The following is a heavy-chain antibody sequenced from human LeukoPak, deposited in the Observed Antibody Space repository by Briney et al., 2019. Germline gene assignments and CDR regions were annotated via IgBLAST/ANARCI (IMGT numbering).Heavy chain of an antibody. CDR1: GGSISSGGYY. V-gene: IGHV4-30-2*01. Sequence: SETLSLTCTVSGGSISSGGYYWSWIRQPPGKGLEWIGYIYHSGSTYYNPSLKSRVTISVDRSKNQFSLKLSSVTAADTAVYYCARATAPINYDFWSGYLVESYFDYWGQGTLVTVSS. J-gene: IGHJ4*02. D-gene: IGHD3-3*01. CDR2: IYHSGST. CDR3: ARATAPINYDFWSGYLVESYFDY.